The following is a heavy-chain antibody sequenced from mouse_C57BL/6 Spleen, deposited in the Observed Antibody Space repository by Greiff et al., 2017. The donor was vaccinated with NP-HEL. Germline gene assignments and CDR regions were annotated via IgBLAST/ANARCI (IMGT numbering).Heavy chain of an antibody. CDR3: AREGIYYGYPYYAMDY. J-gene: IGHJ4*01. CDR1: GYSITSGYY. CDR2: ISYDGSN. V-gene: IGHV3-6*01. Sequence: EVKLQESGPGLVKPSQSLSLTCSVTGYSITSGYYWNWIRQFPGNKLEWMGYISYDGSNNYNPSLKNRISITRDTSKNQFFLKLNSVTTEDTATYYCAREGIYYGYPYYAMDYWGQGTSVTVSS. D-gene: IGHD2-2*01.